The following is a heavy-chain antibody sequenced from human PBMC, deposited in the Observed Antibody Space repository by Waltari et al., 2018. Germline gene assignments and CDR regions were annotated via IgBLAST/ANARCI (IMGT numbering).Heavy chain of an antibody. Sequence: EVQLVQSGAEVKKPGESLKISCKGSGYSFTSYWIGWVRQMPGKGLEWMGIIYPCDYDTRYSPSLQGQVTSSADKSISTAYLQWSSLKASDTAMYYCARRGYSHYLGYYGMDVWGQGTTVTVSS. D-gene: IGHD6-13*01. CDR1: GYSFTSYW. J-gene: IGHJ6*02. V-gene: IGHV5-51*01. CDR3: ARRGYSHYLGYYGMDV. CDR2: IYPCDYDT.